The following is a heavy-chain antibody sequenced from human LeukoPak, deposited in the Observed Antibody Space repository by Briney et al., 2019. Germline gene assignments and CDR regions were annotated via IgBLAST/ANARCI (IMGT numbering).Heavy chain of an antibody. J-gene: IGHJ3*02. D-gene: IGHD5-24*01. V-gene: IGHV3-30*02. CDR3: AKWGNGWPQTDDAFDI. CDR1: GFTFSSYG. Sequence: GGSLRLSCAASGFTFSSYGMHWVRQAPGKGLEWVAFIRYDGSNKYYADSVKGRFTISRDNSKNTLYLQMNSLRAEDTAVYYCAKWGNGWPQTDDAFDIWGQGTMVTVSS. CDR2: IRYDGSNK.